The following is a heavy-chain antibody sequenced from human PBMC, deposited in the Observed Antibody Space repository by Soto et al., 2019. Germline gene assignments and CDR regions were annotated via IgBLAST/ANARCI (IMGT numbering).Heavy chain of an antibody. CDR3: AYFRKGDDYHYYYMAV. D-gene: IGHD2-21*02. Sequence: EVQLLESGGGLVQPGGSLRLSCAASGFTFSSYAMSWVRQAPGKGLEWVSAISGSGVSTYYADSVKGRFTISSDNSKNTRYLQMNSLRAEDTAGYDCAYFRKGDDYHYYYMAVCGNGTTVAVFS. J-gene: IGHJ6*03. CDR2: ISGSGVST. CDR1: GFTFSSYA. V-gene: IGHV3-23*01.